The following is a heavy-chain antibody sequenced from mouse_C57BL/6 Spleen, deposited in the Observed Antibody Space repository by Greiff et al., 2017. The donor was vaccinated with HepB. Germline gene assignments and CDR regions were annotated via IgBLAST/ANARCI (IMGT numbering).Heavy chain of an antibody. D-gene: IGHD1-1*01. V-gene: IGHV6-6*01. CDR3: TRLDYYGSSYDFDV. Sequence: EVKLMESGGGLVQPGGSMKLSCAASGFTFSDAWMDWVRQSPEKGLEWVAEIRNKANNHATYYAESVKGRFTISRDDSKSSVYLQMNSLRAEDTGIYYCTRLDYYGSSYDFDVWGTGTTVTVSS. J-gene: IGHJ1*03. CDR2: IRNKANNHAT. CDR1: GFTFSDAW.